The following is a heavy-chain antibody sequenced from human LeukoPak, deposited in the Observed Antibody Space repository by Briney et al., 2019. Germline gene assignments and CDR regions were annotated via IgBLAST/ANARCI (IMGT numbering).Heavy chain of an antibody. D-gene: IGHD1-26*01. CDR2: IIPILGIA. CDR1: GGTFSSYA. Sequence: SVKVSCKASGGTFSSYAISWVRQAPGQGLEGMGRIIPILGIANYAQKFQGRVTITADESTTTAYLELSSLRSEDTAVYYCARPSGRVVGANDYWGQGTLVTVSS. J-gene: IGHJ4*02. V-gene: IGHV1-69*04. CDR3: ARPSGRVVGANDY.